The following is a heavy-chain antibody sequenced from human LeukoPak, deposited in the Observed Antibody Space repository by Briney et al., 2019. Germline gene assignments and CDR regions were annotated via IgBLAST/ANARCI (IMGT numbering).Heavy chain of an antibody. J-gene: IGHJ4*02. CDR2: IYYSGGT. V-gene: IGHV4-59*01. CDR1: GGSISGYY. CDR3: ARSHSSGWYDDY. Sequence: SETLSLTCTVSGGSISGYYWSWIRQPPGKGLEWIGYIYYSGGTNYNPSLESRVTISLDTSKYQFSLKLSSVTAADTAVYYCARSHSSGWYDDYWGQGTLVTVSS. D-gene: IGHD6-19*01.